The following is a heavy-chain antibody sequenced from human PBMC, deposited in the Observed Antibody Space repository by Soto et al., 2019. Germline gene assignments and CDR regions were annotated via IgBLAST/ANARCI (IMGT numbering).Heavy chain of an antibody. CDR1: GYTFSSFA. Sequence: QVHLVQSGAEVKKPGASVKVSCEASGYTFSSFAMHWVRQAPGQRLEWMGRINAGNGNTKYSQKFQGRVTLTRDTSASKAYLELSNLRSEDTAVYYCARDAYCGGGACYDFDIWGQGTMVTVSS. J-gene: IGHJ3*02. V-gene: IGHV1-3*01. CDR3: ARDAYCGGGACYDFDI. D-gene: IGHD2-21*01. CDR2: INAGNGNT.